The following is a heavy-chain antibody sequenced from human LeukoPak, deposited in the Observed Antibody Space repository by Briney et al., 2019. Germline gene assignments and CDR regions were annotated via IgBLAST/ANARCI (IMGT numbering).Heavy chain of an antibody. D-gene: IGHD6-13*01. V-gene: IGHV1-2*02. J-gene: IGHJ5*02. Sequence: ASVKVSCKASGYTFTGYYMHWVRQAPGQGLEWMGWINPNSGGTNYAQKFQGRVTMTRDTSKNQFSLKLSSVTAADTAVYYCATGYSSSNWFDPWGQGTLVTVSS. CDR3: ATGYSSSNWFDP. CDR1: GYTFTGYY. CDR2: INPNSGGT.